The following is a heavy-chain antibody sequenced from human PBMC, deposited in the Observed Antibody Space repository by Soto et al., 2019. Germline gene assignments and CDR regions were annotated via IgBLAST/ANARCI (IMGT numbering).Heavy chain of an antibody. Sequence: SETLSLTCSVSGGSISSYYWSWIRQPPGKGLEWIGYIYYSGSTNYNPSLKSRVTISVDTSKNQFSLKLSSVTAADTAVYYCARVRGYSYGYRYFDYWGQGTLVTVSS. CDR2: IYYSGST. V-gene: IGHV4-59*01. CDR1: GGSISSYY. J-gene: IGHJ4*02. CDR3: ARVRGYSYGYRYFDY. D-gene: IGHD5-18*01.